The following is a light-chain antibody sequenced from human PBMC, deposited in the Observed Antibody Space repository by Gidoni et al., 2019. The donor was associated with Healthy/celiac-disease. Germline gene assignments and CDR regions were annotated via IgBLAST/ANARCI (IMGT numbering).Light chain of an antibody. J-gene: IGKJ4*01. CDR3: QQYYSTPPT. Sequence: DIVMTQSPDSLAASLGERATINCKSWQSVLYNSNNKNYLAWYQQKPGQPPKLLIYWASTRESGVPDRFSGSGSGTDFTLTISSLQAEDVAVYYCQQYYSTPPTFGGGTKVEIK. CDR1: QSVLYNSNNKNY. CDR2: WAS. V-gene: IGKV4-1*01.